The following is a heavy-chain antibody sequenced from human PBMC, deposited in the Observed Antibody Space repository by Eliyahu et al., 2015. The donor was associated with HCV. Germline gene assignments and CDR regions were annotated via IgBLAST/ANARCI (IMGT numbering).Heavy chain of an antibody. CDR1: GFTFSSYS. D-gene: IGHD6-13*01. Sequence: EVQLVESGGGLXKPGGSLRLSCAAXGFTFSSYSMNWVRQAPGKGLEWVSSISSSSSYIYYADSVKGRFTISRDNAKNSLYLQMNSLRAEDTAVYYCARSRYSSSWYPYWGQGTLVTVSS. CDR3: ARSRYSSSWYPY. J-gene: IGHJ4*02. V-gene: IGHV3-21*01. CDR2: ISSSSSYI.